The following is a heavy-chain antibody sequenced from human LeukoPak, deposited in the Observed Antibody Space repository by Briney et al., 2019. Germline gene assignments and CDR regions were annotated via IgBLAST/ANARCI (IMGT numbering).Heavy chain of an antibody. CDR3: AKSHGYGLVDI. CDR2: IFYSGST. D-gene: IGHD3-10*01. J-gene: IGHJ3*02. V-gene: IGHV4-39*07. CDR1: GGSISTSNYY. Sequence: SETLSLTCTVSGGSISTSNYYWGWIRQPPGKGLEWIGNIFYSGSTYYSPSLKSRVTISLDTSRNQFSLKLNSVTAADTAVYYCAKSHGYGLVDIWGQGTMVTVSS.